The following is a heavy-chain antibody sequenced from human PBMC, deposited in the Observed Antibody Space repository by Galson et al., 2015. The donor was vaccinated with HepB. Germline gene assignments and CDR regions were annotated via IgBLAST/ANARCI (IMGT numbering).Heavy chain of an antibody. V-gene: IGHV3-15*07. J-gene: IGHJ1*01. CDR1: GFTFSDAW. CDR3: HFGDFQH. Sequence: SLRLSCAPSGFTFSDAWMTWVRQAPGKGLEWVGRIRSKANGGTRQYAASVKGRFTISRDESKSIAYLQMNSLKTEDTAVYYCHFGDFQHWGQGTLVSVSS. CDR2: IRSKANGGTR. D-gene: IGHD3-3*01.